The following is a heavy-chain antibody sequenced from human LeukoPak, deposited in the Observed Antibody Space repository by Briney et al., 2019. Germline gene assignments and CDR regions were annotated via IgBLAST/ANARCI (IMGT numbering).Heavy chain of an antibody. CDR1: GGSISTNSYY. CDR2: IYYGGST. J-gene: IGHJ6*02. CDR3: ARGLDDILAYGMDV. Sequence: PSETLSLTCTVSGGSISTNSYYWGWIRQPPGKGLEWIGSIYYGGSTFYNPSLKSRVTISVDTSKNQFSLKLSSVTAADTAVYYCARGLDDILAYGMDVWGQGTTVTVSS. V-gene: IGHV4-39*07. D-gene: IGHD3-9*01.